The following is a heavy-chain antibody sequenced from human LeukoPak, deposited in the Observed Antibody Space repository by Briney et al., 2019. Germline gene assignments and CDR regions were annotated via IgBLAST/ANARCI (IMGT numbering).Heavy chain of an antibody. CDR3: TTGGIVVVPAAKDY. Sequence: KTGGSLRLSCAASGFTFTNAWMSWVRQAPGKGLEWVGRIKTETEGGTTDYAAPVKGRFTISRDDSKNTLYLQMNSLKTEDTAVYYCTTGGIVVVPAAKDYWGQGTLVTVSS. V-gene: IGHV3-15*01. J-gene: IGHJ4*02. CDR1: GFTFTNAW. D-gene: IGHD2-2*01. CDR2: IKTETEGGTT.